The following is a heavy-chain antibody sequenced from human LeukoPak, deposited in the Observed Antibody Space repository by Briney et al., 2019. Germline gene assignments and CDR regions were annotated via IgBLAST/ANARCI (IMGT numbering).Heavy chain of an antibody. CDR2: IYHSGST. D-gene: IGHD3-9*01. V-gene: IGHV4-38-2*01. Sequence: SETLSLTCAVSGYSISSGYYWGWIRQPPGKGLEWIGSIYHSGSTYYNPSLKSRVTISVDTSKNQFSLKLSSVTAADTAVYYCARGSSSYDTLTGYYGYWGQGTLVTVSS. CDR3: ARGSSSYDTLTGYYGY. CDR1: GYSISSGYY. J-gene: IGHJ4*02.